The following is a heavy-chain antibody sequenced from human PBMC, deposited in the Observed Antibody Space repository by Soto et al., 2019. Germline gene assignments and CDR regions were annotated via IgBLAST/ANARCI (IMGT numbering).Heavy chain of an antibody. V-gene: IGHV3-21*06. J-gene: IGHJ4*02. CDR1: GSTFTRYS. CDR2: ISSTTNYI. CDR3: ARESEDLTSNFDY. Sequence: GSVRLSCAASGSTFTRYSMNWVRQAPGKGLEWVSSISSTTNYIYYGDSMKGRFTISRDNAKNSLYLEMNSLRAEDTAVYYCARESEDLTSNFDYWGQGTLVTVSS.